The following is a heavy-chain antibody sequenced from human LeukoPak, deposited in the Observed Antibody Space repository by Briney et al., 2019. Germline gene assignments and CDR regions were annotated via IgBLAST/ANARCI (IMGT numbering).Heavy chain of an antibody. Sequence: PGGSLRLSCAASGFTFSSYSMNWVRQAPGKGLEWVSYISSSSSTIYYADSVKGRFTISRDNAKNSLYLQMNSLRDEDTAVYYCARDLEYDFWSGYYTTNWFDPWGQGTLVTVSS. CDR1: GFTFSSYS. D-gene: IGHD3-3*01. J-gene: IGHJ5*02. CDR3: ARDLEYDFWSGYYTTNWFDP. V-gene: IGHV3-48*02. CDR2: ISSSSSTI.